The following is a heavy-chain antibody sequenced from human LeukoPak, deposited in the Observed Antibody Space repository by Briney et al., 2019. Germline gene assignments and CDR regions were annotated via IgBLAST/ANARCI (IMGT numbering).Heavy chain of an antibody. V-gene: IGHV6-1*01. CDR2: TYYRSKWYN. D-gene: IGHD6-19*01. J-gene: IGHJ5*02. CDR1: GDSVSSNSAA. Sequence: SQTLSLTFAISGDSVSSNSAAWNWIRQSPSRGLEWLGRTYYRSKWYNDYAVSVKSRITINPDTSKNQSSLQLNSVTPEDTAVYYCARGYSSGYWNWFDPWGQGTLVTVSS. CDR3: ARGYSSGYWNWFDP.